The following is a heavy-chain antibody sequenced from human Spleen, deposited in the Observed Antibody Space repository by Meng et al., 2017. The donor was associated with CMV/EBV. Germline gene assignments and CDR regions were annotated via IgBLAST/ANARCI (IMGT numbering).Heavy chain of an antibody. CDR3: AKDRSFTTFGVLPDY. J-gene: IGHJ4*02. V-gene: IGHV3-23*01. CDR2: ITPGVRT. CDR1: GFNFANYA. Sequence: GESLKISCAASGFNFANYAMTWIRQAPGKGLEWVSTITPGVRTHYADSVKGRFIISRDISKDTLYLQMHSLRVEDTAVYYCAKDRSFTTFGVLPDYWGQGTLVTVSS. D-gene: IGHD3-3*01.